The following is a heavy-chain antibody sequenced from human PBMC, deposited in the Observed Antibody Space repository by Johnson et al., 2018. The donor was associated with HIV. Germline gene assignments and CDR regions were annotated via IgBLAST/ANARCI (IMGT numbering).Heavy chain of an antibody. J-gene: IGHJ3*02. CDR3: ARVPNDAFDI. V-gene: IGHV3-30*04. Sequence: QVQLVESGGGVVQPGRSLRLSCAASGFTFSSYAMHWVPQAPGKGLEWVAVISYDGSNKYYADSVRGRFTISRDNSKNTLYLQMNSLRAEDTAVYYCARVPNDAFDIWGQGTMVTVSS. CDR2: ISYDGSNK. CDR1: GFTFSSYA.